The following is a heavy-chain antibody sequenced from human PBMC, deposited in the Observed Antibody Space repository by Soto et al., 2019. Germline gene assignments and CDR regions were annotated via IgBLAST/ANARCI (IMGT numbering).Heavy chain of an antibody. D-gene: IGHD6-13*01. CDR2: VLHNGNT. J-gene: IGHJ4*02. CDR1: GGSFTANY. Sequence: QVQLHQWGAGLVKPSETLSLTCAVSGGSFTANYWAWVRQPPGKGLEWTGEVLHNGNTNYNPSLKSRDIVSADTSKNQFSLRLTSVTAADTTVYFCASARWDFWGQGALVTVSS. V-gene: IGHV4-34*12. CDR3: ASARWDF.